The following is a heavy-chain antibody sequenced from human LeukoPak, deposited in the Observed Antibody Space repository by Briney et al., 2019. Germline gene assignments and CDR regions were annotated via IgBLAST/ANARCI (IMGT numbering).Heavy chain of an antibody. CDR1: GFTFNIYG. Sequence: GGSLRLSCAASGFTFNIYGMHWVRQAPGKGLEWVAFIRYDGGNKYYTDSVKGRLTTSRDNSKNTLYLQMDSLRAEDTAVYYCAKDQGGAGTNSDYWGQGTLVTVSS. V-gene: IGHV3-30*02. J-gene: IGHJ4*02. CDR2: IRYDGGNK. CDR3: AKDQGGAGTNSDY. D-gene: IGHD1-26*01.